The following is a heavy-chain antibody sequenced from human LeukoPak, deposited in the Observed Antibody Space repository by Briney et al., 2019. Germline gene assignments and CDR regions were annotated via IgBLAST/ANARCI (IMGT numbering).Heavy chain of an antibody. J-gene: IGHJ4*02. D-gene: IGHD5-12*01. Sequence: SQTLSLTCAVSGGSISSGGYSWSWIRQPPGKGLEWIGYIYHSGSTYYNPSLKSRVTISVDRPKNQFSLKLSSVTAADTAVYYCARLNRGYSGYDLYYFDYWGQGTLVTVSS. CDR1: GGSISSGGYS. V-gene: IGHV4-30-2*01. CDR2: IYHSGST. CDR3: ARLNRGYSGYDLYYFDY.